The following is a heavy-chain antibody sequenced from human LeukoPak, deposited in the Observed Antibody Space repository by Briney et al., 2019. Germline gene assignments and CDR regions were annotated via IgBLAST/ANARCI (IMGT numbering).Heavy chain of an antibody. CDR1: DYSISSGFY. CDR2: IYHSGST. V-gene: IGHV4-38-2*02. Sequence: SETLSLTCSVSDYSISSGFYWGWIRQPPGKGLEWIGSIYHSGSTYYNPSLRSRVTISVDTSKNRFSLKLNSVTAADTAVYYCARDRGAAAGHDWFDPWGQGTLVTVSS. CDR3: ARDRGAAAGHDWFDP. D-gene: IGHD6-13*01. J-gene: IGHJ5*02.